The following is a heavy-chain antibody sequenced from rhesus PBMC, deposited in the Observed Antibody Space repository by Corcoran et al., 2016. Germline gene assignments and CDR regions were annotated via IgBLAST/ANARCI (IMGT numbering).Heavy chain of an antibody. Sequence: EVQLVQSGAEVKKPGASVKISCKASGYTFTDYYLHWVRQAPGKGLEWMGSVDPEDGEAIHAQKFQDRFTITAETSTDTSYMELSSLRSEDTAVYYCATSYCTGSGCYDYGGFDYWGQGVLVTVSS. CDR3: ATSYCTGSGCYDYGGFDY. CDR2: VDPEDGEA. CDR1: GYTFTDYY. V-gene: IGHV1-111*02. J-gene: IGHJ4*01. D-gene: IGHD2-21*01.